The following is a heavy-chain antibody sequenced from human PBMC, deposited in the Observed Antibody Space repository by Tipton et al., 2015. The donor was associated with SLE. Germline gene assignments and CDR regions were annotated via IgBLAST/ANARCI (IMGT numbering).Heavy chain of an antibody. V-gene: IGHV4-31*03. Sequence: TLSLTCTVSGGSINSGDYYWSWIRQHPGKGLEWIGYIYYSGGTYYNPSLKSRLTISIDTSKNQFSLKLSSVTAADTAVYYCARVYYGLRPFDIWGQGTMVTVSS. CDR2: IYYSGGT. D-gene: IGHD3-10*01. CDR3: ARVYYGLRPFDI. CDR1: GGSINSGDYY. J-gene: IGHJ3*02.